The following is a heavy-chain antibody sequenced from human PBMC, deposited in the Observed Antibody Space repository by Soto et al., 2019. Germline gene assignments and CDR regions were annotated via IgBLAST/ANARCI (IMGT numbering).Heavy chain of an antibody. Sequence: EVQLVESGGGLLQPGGSLRISCAVSGSTFSNDWMHWVRQAPGKGLVWVSHINSDGSSTNYADFVKGRFTIARDNAKNTVDLQMNSLRDEDTAVDSCARDRSYGIHVSGQGTTVTVSS. CDR2: INSDGSST. CDR3: ARDRSYGIHV. V-gene: IGHV3-74*01. J-gene: IGHJ6*02. CDR1: GSTFSNDW.